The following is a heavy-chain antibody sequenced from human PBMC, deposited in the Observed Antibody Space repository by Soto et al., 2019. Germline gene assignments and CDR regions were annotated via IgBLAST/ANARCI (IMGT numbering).Heavy chain of an antibody. CDR1: GGSISSSSYY. CDR3: SRRDSSPHWY. D-gene: IGHD2-15*01. V-gene: IGHV4-39*01. Sequence: QLQLQESGPGLVKPSETLSLTCTVSGGSISSSSYYWGWIRQPPGKVLEWIGSIYYSGSTYYNPSLKSRVTISVDTSKNQFSLKLSSVTAADTAVYYCSRRDSSPHWYWGQGTLVTVSS. J-gene: IGHJ4*02. CDR2: IYYSGST.